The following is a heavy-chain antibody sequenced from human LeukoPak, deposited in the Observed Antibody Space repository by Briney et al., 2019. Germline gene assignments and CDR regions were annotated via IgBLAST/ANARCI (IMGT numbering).Heavy chain of an antibody. V-gene: IGHV1-2*02. J-gene: IGHJ5*02. CDR2: INPSSGGT. CDR3: ARAGNVLRFLEWFKPTQYNWFDP. D-gene: IGHD3-3*01. Sequence: GASVKVSCKPSGYTFTGYYMHWVRQAPGQGLEWMGWINPSSGGTNYPQKFQGRVTMTRDTSLSTAYMELRSLRSDDTAVYYCARAGNVLRFLEWFKPTQYNWFDPWGQGTLVTVSS. CDR1: GYTFTGYY.